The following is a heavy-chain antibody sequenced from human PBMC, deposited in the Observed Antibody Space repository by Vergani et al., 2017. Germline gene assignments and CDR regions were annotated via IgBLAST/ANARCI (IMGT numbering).Heavy chain of an antibody. J-gene: IGHJ6*03. Sequence: QLQLQESGPGLVKPSATLSLTCSVSGASIRSSNYYWGWIRQPPGKGLEWIGEINHSGSTNYNPSLKSRVTISVDTSKNQFSLKLSSVTAADTAVYYCARFRYTYYYYMDVWGKGTTVTVSS. CDR2: INHSGST. CDR1: GASIRSSNYY. D-gene: IGHD2-2*02. V-gene: IGHV4-39*07. CDR3: ARFRYTYYYYMDV.